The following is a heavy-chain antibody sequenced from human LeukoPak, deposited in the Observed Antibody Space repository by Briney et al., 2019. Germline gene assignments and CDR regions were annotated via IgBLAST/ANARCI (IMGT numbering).Heavy chain of an antibody. CDR1: GGSISSYY. J-gene: IGHJ4*02. D-gene: IGHD2-2*01. CDR2: IYYSGST. CDR3: ARGYCSSTSCATDFDY. Sequence: PSETLSLTCTVSGGSISSYYWSWIRQPPGRGLEWIGYIYYSGSTNYNPSLKSRVTISVDTSKHQFSLKLSSVTAADTAVYYCARGYCSSTSCATDFDYWGQGTLVTVSS. V-gene: IGHV4-59*08.